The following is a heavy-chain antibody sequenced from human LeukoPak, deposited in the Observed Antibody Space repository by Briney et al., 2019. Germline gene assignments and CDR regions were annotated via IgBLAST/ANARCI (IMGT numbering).Heavy chain of an antibody. D-gene: IGHD2-15*01. J-gene: IGHJ4*02. CDR3: AKAPVTTCSGAYCYPFDY. CDR2: IKQDGSEK. CDR1: GFTFSSYW. V-gene: IGHV3-7*01. Sequence: GGSLRLSCAASGFTFSSYWMSWVRQAPGKGLEWVANIKQDGSEKYYVDSVKGRFTISRDNAKNSLYLQMNSLRAEDTAVYYCAKAPVTTCSGAYCYPFDYWSQGTLVTVSS.